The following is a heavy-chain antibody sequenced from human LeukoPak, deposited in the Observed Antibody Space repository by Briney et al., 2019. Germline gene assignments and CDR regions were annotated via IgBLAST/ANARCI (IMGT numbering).Heavy chain of an antibody. J-gene: IGHJ4*02. CDR1: GGSISSYY. D-gene: IGHD5-18*01. CDR2: IYYSGST. Sequence: SETLSLTCTVSGGSISSYYWGWIRQPPGKGLEWIGSIYYSGSTYCNPSLKSRVTISVDTSKNQFSLKLSSVTAADTAVYYCARQEDTAMVLGDYWGQGTLVTVSS. V-gene: IGHV4-39*01. CDR3: ARQEDTAMVLGDY.